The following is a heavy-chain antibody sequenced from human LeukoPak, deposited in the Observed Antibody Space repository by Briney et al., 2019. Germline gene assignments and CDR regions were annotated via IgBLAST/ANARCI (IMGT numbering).Heavy chain of an antibody. D-gene: IGHD1-26*01. CDR2: INPNNGNT. CDR3: ASMSVGATFRRAFDI. CDR1: GYTFTGYY. J-gene: IGHJ3*02. Sequence: ASVKVSCKASGYTFTGYYMHWVRQAPGQGLEWMGWINPNNGNTNYAQKLQGRVTMTTDTSTSTAYMELRSLRSDDTAVYYCASMSVGATFRRAFDIWGQGTMVTVSS. V-gene: IGHV1-18*04.